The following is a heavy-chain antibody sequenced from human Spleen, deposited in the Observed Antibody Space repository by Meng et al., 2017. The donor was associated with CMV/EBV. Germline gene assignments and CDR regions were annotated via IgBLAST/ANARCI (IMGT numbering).Heavy chain of an antibody. J-gene: IGHJ6*02. V-gene: IGHV5-51*01. CDR2: IWPGGSET. CDR3: ARPACGSVSCYPHYGLDV. CDR1: GYNFISHW. Sequence: KVSCKASGYNFISHWLAWVRQRPGKDLEWMGIIWPGGSETKYSPSFQGQVTISVDKSISTAYLQWSSLKASDTAIYYCARPACGSVSCYPHYGLDVWGQGTTVTVSS. D-gene: IGHD2-2*01.